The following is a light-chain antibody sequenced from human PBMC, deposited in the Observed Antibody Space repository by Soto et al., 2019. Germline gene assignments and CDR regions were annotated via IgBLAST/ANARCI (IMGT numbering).Light chain of an antibody. CDR3: QVYGDSSPT. CDR1: QTISNSY. J-gene: IGKJ1*01. CDR2: GSS. V-gene: IGKV3-20*01. Sequence: EIVLTQSPGTLSLSPGERATLSCRASQTISNSYSAWYQQKPGQAPRLLIYGSSTRATGIPERFSGSGPGTDFTLTISRLEPADFAVYYCQVYGDSSPTFGQGTKVEIK.